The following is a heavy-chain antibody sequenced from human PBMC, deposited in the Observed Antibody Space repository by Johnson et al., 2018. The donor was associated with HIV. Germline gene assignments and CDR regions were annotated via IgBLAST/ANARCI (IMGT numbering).Heavy chain of an antibody. CDR3: AKSSSATYYGDAFDM. CDR2: IYSGGST. Sequence: VQLVESGGGVVQPGRSLRLSCAASGFTFSSYWMSWVRQAPGKGLEWVSVIYSGGSTYYADSVKGRFTISRDNSKKTLSLQMNSLRPEDTAVYYCAKSSSATYYGDAFDMWGQGTMVTVSS. J-gene: IGHJ3*02. CDR1: GFTFSSYW. V-gene: IGHV3-66*01. D-gene: IGHD3-10*01.